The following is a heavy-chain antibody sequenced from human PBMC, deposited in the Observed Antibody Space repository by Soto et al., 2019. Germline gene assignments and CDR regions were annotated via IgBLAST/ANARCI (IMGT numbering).Heavy chain of an antibody. V-gene: IGHV1-18*04. CDR2: ISAYNGNT. CDR1: GYTFTSYG. J-gene: IGHJ3*02. D-gene: IGHD4-17*01. Sequence: ASVKVSCKASGYTFTSYGISWVRQAPGQGLEWMGWISAYNGNTNYAQKLQGRVTMTTDTSPSTAYMELRSLRSDDTAVYYCASHTPERLDYGGNPYAFDIWGQGTMVTVSS. CDR3: ASHTPERLDYGGNPYAFDI.